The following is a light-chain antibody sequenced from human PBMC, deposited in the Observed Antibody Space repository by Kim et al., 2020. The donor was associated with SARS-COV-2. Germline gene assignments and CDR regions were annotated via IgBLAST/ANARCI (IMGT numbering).Light chain of an antibody. CDR1: SSDVGSYNL. CDR3: CSYAADSTYV. V-gene: IGLV2-23*02. CDR2: EVS. J-gene: IGLJ1*01. Sequence: GESITISGTGTSSDVGSYNLVSWYQQHPGKAPKLMIYEVSKRPSGVSNRFSGSKSGNTASLTISGSQAEDEADYYCCSYAADSTYVFGTGTKVTVL.